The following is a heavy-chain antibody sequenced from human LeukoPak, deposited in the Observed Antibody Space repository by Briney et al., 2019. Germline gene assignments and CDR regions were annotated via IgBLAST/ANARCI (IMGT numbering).Heavy chain of an antibody. CDR3: ARLLPRFDYVWGSYRYTGTFDY. Sequence: SETLSLTCAVYGGSFSGYYWSWIRQPPGKGLEWIGEINHSGSTNYNPSLKSRVTISVDTSKNQFSLKLSSVTAADTAVYYCARLLPRFDYVWGSYRYTGTFDYWGQGTLVTVSS. V-gene: IGHV4-34*01. CDR1: GGSFSGYY. J-gene: IGHJ4*02. D-gene: IGHD3-16*02. CDR2: INHSGST.